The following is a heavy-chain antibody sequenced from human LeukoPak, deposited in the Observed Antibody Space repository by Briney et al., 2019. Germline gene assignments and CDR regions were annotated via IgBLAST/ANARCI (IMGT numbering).Heavy chain of an antibody. CDR1: FSTFNKAW. D-gene: IGHD3-22*01. CDR3: ARGGYSPDY. V-gene: IGHV3-48*01. CDR2: ISTTSATI. J-gene: IGHJ4*02. Sequence: GGSLRLSCAASFSTFNKAWMNWVRQTPGRGLEWVSYISTTSATIYYADSVKGRFTISRDNVKNSLYLQMNSLRAEDTALYYCARGGYSPDYWGQGTLVTVSS.